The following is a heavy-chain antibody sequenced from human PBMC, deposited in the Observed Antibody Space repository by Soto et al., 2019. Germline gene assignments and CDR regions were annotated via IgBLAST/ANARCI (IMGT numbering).Heavy chain of an antibody. CDR2: INRDGSKK. Sequence: EVQLEESGGDLVQPGGSLRLSCAASGFTLSAYWMTWVRQAPGKGLEWVANINRDGSKKSYLDSVRGRFTIARDNVGNSLYLQMDSLRADDTALYYCARDVSPGSSSLYHDVFDIWGQGTMVTVSS. V-gene: IGHV3-7*05. CDR3: ARDVSPGSSSLYHDVFDI. CDR1: GFTLSAYW. J-gene: IGHJ3*02. D-gene: IGHD6-13*01.